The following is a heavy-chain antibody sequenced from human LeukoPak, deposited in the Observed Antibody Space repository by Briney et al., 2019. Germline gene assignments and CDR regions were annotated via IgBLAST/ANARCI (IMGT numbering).Heavy chain of an antibody. J-gene: IGHJ4*02. CDR1: GGSFSGYY. D-gene: IGHD3-22*01. CDR2: IYHSGST. Sequence: ETLSLTCAVYGGSFSGYYWNWFRQPPGKGLEWIGYIYHSGSTKYNPSLKSRVTISVDTSKNQFSLKLSSVTAADTAVYYCAREGDYYDTSGTLDYWGQGTLVTVSS. CDR3: AREGDYYDTSGTLDY. V-gene: IGHV4-34*11.